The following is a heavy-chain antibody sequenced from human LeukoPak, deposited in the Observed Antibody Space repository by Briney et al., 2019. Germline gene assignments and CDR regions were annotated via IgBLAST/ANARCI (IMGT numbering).Heavy chain of an antibody. Sequence: GALRLSCAASGFTFSTYGMHWVRQAPGKGLEWVAVIWYDGSNNYYADSVKGRFTISRDNSKNTLYLQMNSLRAVDTAVYCCARCSGGTCFPRGYMDVWGKGTTVTVSS. D-gene: IGHD2-15*01. CDR1: GFTFSTYG. CDR3: ARCSGGTCFPRGYMDV. CDR2: IWYDGSNN. J-gene: IGHJ6*03. V-gene: IGHV3-33*01.